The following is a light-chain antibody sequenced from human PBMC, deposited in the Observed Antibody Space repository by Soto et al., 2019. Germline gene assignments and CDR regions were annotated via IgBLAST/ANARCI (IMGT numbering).Light chain of an antibody. V-gene: IGKV3D-15*03. J-gene: IGKJ1*01. CDR3: QQYHDWRT. CDR1: QSVSSR. Sequence: EIVMTQSPATLSVTPGEGATLSCRASQSVSSRLAWYQQKPGQAPSLLIYSASIRATGIPARFSGSGSGTEFTLTISILQSEDFAIYYCQQYHDWRTFGQGTKVES. CDR2: SAS.